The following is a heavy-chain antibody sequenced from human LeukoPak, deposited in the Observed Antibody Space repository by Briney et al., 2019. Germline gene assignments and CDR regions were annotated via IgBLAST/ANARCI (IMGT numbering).Heavy chain of an antibody. J-gene: IGHJ4*02. Sequence: SETLSLTCTVSGGSISSYYWSWIRQPAGKGLEWIGRIYTSGSTNYNPSLKSRVTMSVDTSKNQFSLKLSSVTAADTAVYYCARWYSSGWKTTYFDYWGQGTLVTVSS. CDR3: ARWYSSGWKTTYFDY. CDR1: GGSISSYY. V-gene: IGHV4-4*07. CDR2: IYTSGST. D-gene: IGHD6-19*01.